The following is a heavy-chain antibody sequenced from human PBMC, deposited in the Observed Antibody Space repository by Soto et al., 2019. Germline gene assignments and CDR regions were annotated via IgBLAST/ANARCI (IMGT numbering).Heavy chain of an antibody. D-gene: IGHD1-1*01. CDR3: ARRLATTEWFDP. V-gene: IGHV5-51*01. J-gene: IGHJ5*02. CDR1: GYKVSTWHNLTSYW. Sequence: PGESLKISCMGSGYKVSTWHNLTSYWIAWVRQMPGEGLEWMGIIYPGDSDTRYSPSFQGQVTISADKSINSVYLQWSSLKASDTATYYCARRLATTEWFDPWGQGTLVTVSS. CDR2: IYPGDSDT.